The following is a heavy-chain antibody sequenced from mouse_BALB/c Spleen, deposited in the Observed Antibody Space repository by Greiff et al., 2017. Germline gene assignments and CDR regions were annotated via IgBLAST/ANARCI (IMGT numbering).Heavy chain of an antibody. CDR3: TGGSSYSYAMDY. CDR1: GFTFSSYW. D-gene: IGHD1-1*01. V-gene: IGHV6-6*02. Sequence: EVKLVESGGGLVQPGGSMKLSCVASGFTFSSYWMSWVRQSPEKGLEWVAEIRLKSDNYATHYAESVKGKFTISRDDSKSRLYLQMNSLRAEDTGIYYCTGGSSYSYAMDYWGQGTSVTVSS. CDR2: IRLKSDNYAT. J-gene: IGHJ4*01.